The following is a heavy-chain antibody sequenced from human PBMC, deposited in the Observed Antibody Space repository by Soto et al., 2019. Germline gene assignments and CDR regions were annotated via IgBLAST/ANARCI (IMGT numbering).Heavy chain of an antibody. D-gene: IGHD3-10*01. CDR2: ISSSGTYI. Sequence: GGSLRLSCEASGFTFNDYSMDWVRQAPEKGLEWVSSISSSGTYIYYADSVKGRFAISRDNANNVMYLQMDTQRAEDTAVYYCVRAGHVFDVHYYGMDLWGQGTTVTVSS. J-gene: IGHJ6*02. CDR3: VRAGHVFDVHYYGMDL. V-gene: IGHV3-21*01. CDR1: GFTFNDYS.